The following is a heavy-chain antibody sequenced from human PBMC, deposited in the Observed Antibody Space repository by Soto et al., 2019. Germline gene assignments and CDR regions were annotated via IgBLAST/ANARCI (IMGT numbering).Heavy chain of an antibody. CDR3: AKAKAGYSSGWTDYYYYYGMDV. V-gene: IGHV3-23*01. Sequence: AGGSLRLSCAASGFTFSSYAMSWVRQAPGKGLEWVSAISGSGGSTYYADSVKGRFTISRDNSKNTLYLQMNSLRAEDTAVYYCAKAKAGYSSGWTDYYYYYGMDVWGQGTTVTVSS. D-gene: IGHD6-19*01. J-gene: IGHJ6*02. CDR1: GFTFSSYA. CDR2: ISGSGGST.